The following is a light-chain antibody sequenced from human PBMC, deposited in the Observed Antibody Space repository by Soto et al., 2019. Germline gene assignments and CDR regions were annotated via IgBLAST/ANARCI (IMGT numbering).Light chain of an antibody. J-gene: IGKJ3*01. CDR1: QGISSF. Sequence: DIQLTQSPSFLSASVGDRVTITCRASQGISSFLAWYQQKPGKAPKLLIYAASTLQRGVPSRFSGSGSWTKFTLTIISLQPQDFATYYCQQFNSYPITFGPGTKVDIK. CDR2: AAS. CDR3: QQFNSYPIT. V-gene: IGKV1-9*01.